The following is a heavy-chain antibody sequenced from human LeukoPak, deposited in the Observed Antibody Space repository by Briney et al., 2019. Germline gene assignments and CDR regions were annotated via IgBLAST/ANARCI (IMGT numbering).Heavy chain of an antibody. J-gene: IGHJ6*03. CDR2: INQDGSDK. CDR1: GFTFSAYW. D-gene: IGHD3-3*01. V-gene: IGHV3-7*01. Sequence: GGSLRLSCVASGFTFSAYWMIWVRQAPGEGQEWVADINQDGSDKYFVDSVKGRFTISRDNAKNSLYLQMNSLRAEDTAVYYCARLKFNLEYSYYMDVWGKGTTVTVSS. CDR3: ARLKFNLEYSYYMDV.